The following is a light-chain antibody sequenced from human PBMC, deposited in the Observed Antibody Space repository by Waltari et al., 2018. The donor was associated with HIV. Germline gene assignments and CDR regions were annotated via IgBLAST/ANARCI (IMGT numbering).Light chain of an antibody. CDR3: CSFAGTYTI. CDR1: YSDVGDYNY. J-gene: IGLJ2*01. V-gene: IGLV2-11*01. Sequence: QSALTQPRSVSGSPGQSVTISCTGTYSDVGDYNYVSWYQQHPGNAPKLMIYDVSQRPSGVPDRFSGSKSGNTASLTISGLQADDDADYYCCSFAGTYTIFGGGTKLTVL. CDR2: DVS.